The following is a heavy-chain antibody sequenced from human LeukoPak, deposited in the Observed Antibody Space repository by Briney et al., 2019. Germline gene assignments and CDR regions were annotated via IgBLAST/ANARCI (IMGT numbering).Heavy chain of an antibody. Sequence: SETLSLTCSVSGGSISSYYGSWIRQPAGKGLEWIGRIYTSGSTNYNPSLKSRVTMSVDTSKNQFSLKLSSVTAADTAVYYCARDRLYGDYDGNFDYWGQGTLVTVSS. CDR3: ARDRLYGDYDGNFDY. D-gene: IGHD4-17*01. J-gene: IGHJ4*02. CDR1: GGSISSYY. CDR2: IYTSGST. V-gene: IGHV4-4*07.